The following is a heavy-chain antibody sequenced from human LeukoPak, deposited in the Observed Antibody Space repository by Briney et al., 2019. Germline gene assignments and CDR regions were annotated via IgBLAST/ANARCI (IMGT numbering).Heavy chain of an antibody. V-gene: IGHV3-23*01. Sequence: GGSLRLSCAASGFTFSSYAMSWVRQAPGKGLEWVSAISGSGGSTYYADSVKGRFTISRDNSKNTLYLQMNSLRAEDTAVYYCAKGRPPGIAVAGTPFDYWGQGTLVTVSS. CDR2: ISGSGGST. CDR1: GFTFSSYA. D-gene: IGHD6-19*01. CDR3: AKGRPPGIAVAGTPFDY. J-gene: IGHJ4*02.